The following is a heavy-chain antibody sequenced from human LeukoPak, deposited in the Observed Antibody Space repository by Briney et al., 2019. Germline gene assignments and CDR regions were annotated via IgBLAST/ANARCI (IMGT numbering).Heavy chain of an antibody. CDR2: ISTSGSTI. CDR3: ARDGDGYNYKLDY. J-gene: IGHJ4*02. V-gene: IGHV3-11*01. D-gene: IGHD5-24*01. CDR1: GFTFGDYY. Sequence: GGSLRLSCAASGFTFGDYYMSWIRQAPGKGLEWISYISTSGSTIFYADSVKGRFTISRDNAKNSLYLQMNSLRAEDTAVYYCARDGDGYNYKLDYWGQGTLVTVSS.